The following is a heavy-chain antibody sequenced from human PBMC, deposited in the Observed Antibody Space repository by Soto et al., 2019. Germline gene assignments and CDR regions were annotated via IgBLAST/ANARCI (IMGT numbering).Heavy chain of an antibody. CDR2: ISYDGSNK. V-gene: IGHV3-30-3*01. CDR3: ARDLSSNWFDP. Sequence: PGGSLRLSCAASGFTFSGYAMHWVRQAPGQGLEWVAFISYDGSNKFYADSVKGRFTISRDNSKNTLFLQMNSLRAEDTAVYYCARDLSSNWFDPWGQGSMVTVSS. CDR1: GFTFSGYA. J-gene: IGHJ5*02.